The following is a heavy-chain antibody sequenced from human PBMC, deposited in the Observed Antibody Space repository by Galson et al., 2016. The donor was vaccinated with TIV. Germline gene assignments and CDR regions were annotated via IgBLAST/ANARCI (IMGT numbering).Heavy chain of an antibody. Sequence: QSGAEVKKPGESLIISCKASGYMFSAHWFGWVRQMPGKGPEWIGIMNPGDSETRYSPSFEVQVTISADNSISTAYLQWHSLKASDTAVYYCAKGKEYYEFWGQGTLVTVSS. CDR3: AKGKEYYEF. J-gene: IGHJ4*02. V-gene: IGHV5-51*03. CDR1: GYMFSAHW. CDR2: MNPGDSET. D-gene: IGHD3-16*01.